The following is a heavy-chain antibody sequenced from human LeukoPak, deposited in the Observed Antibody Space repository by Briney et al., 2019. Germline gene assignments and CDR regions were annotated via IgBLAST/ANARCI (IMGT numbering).Heavy chain of an antibody. CDR1: VGSISNYY. CDR3: ARAHSSSWYRYYFDY. V-gene: IGHV4-59*01. D-gene: IGHD6-13*01. J-gene: IGHJ4*02. CDR2: IYYSGST. Sequence: PSETLSLTRTVSVGSISNYYWSWIRQPPGKGLEWIGYIYYSGSTNYNPSLKRRVTISVDTSKNQFSLKLSSVTAADTAVYYCARAHSSSWYRYYFDYWGPGTLVTVSS.